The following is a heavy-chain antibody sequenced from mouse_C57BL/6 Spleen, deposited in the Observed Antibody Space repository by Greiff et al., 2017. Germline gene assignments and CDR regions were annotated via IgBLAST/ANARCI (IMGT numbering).Heavy chain of an antibody. J-gene: IGHJ1*03. V-gene: IGHV7-3*01. CDR1: GFTFTDYY. CDR3: ARYWGSRYFDV. CDR2: IRNKANGYTT. Sequence: EVQGVESGGGLVQPGGSLSLSCAASGFTFTDYYMSWVRQPPGKALEWLGFIRNKANGYTTEYSGSVKGRFTISRDNSQSILYLQMNALRAEDSATCYCARYWGSRYFDVWGTGTTVTVSS.